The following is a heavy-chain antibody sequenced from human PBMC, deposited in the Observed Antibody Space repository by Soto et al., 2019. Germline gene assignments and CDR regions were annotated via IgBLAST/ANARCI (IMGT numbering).Heavy chain of an antibody. Sequence: GGSLRLSCAASGFTFSSYAMSWVRQAPGKGLERVSAISGSGGSTYYADSVKGRFTISRDNSKNTLYLQMNSLRAEDTAVYYCAKDDAYYDILTGYNYWGQGTLVTVSS. J-gene: IGHJ4*02. V-gene: IGHV3-23*01. D-gene: IGHD3-9*01. CDR1: GFTFSSYA. CDR2: ISGSGGST. CDR3: AKDDAYYDILTGYNY.